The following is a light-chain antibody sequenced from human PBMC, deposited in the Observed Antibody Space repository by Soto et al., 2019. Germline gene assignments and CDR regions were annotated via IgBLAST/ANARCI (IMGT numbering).Light chain of an antibody. CDR3: AAWDDSLNGPG. V-gene: IGLV1-44*01. J-gene: IGLJ2*01. CDR2: HND. CDR1: SSNIASNT. Sequence: QSVLTQPPSASGTPGQRVTISCSGSSSNIASNTVFWYQQLPGTAPKLLIYHNDQRPSGVPDRFSGSKSGTSASLAISGLQSEDEADYYCAAWDDSLNGPGFGGGTKVTVL.